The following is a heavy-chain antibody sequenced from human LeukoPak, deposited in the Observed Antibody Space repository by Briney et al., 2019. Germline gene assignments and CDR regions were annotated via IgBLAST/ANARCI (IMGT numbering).Heavy chain of an antibody. CDR3: AKAPVTTCRGAYCYPFDY. V-gene: IGHV3-23*01. D-gene: IGHD2-21*01. J-gene: IGHJ4*02. CDR2: ISDSGNT. Sequence: GGSLRLSCAASGFTLSSYAMSWVRQAPGKGLEWVSAISDSGNTYHADSVKGRFTISRDSSKNTLFLQMNRLRPEDAAVYYCAKAPVTTCRGAYCYPFDYWGQGTLVTVS. CDR1: GFTLSSYA.